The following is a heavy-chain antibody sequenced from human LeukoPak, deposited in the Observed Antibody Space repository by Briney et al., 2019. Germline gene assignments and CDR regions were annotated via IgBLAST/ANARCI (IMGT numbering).Heavy chain of an antibody. D-gene: IGHD3-10*01. CDR3: ALSGELYFDY. J-gene: IGHJ4*02. Sequence: GGSLRLSCAASGFTFSSYEMNWVRQAPGKGLEWVSYISSSGSTIYYADSVKGRFTISRDNAKNSLYLQMNSLRAGDTAVYYCALSGELYFDYWGQGTLVTVSS. CDR2: ISSSGSTI. V-gene: IGHV3-48*03. CDR1: GFTFSSYE.